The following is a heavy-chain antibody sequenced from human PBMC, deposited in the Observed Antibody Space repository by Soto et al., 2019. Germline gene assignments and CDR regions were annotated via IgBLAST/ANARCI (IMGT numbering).Heavy chain of an antibody. D-gene: IGHD3-16*01. V-gene: IGHV3-7*01. CDR2: MDQDGSER. Sequence: EVQLVESGGGLVQPGGSLRLSCAASGFTFSKYWMTCVRQHPGKGLEWVAKMDQDGSERYNVDSLRGRFTVSSDNAKKTLYLQMNSLRAEDTDVYYCVCGGNFFIYWGQGTLVNVSP. CDR1: GFTFSKYW. J-gene: IGHJ4*02. CDR3: VCGGNFFIY.